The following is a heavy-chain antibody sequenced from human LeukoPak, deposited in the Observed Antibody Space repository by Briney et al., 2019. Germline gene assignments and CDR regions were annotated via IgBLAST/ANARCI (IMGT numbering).Heavy chain of an antibody. CDR3: AKDASNYFWYFDL. D-gene: IGHD1-1*01. J-gene: IGHJ2*01. V-gene: IGHV3-23*01. Sequence: GGSLRLSCAASGFTFSSYAMSWVRQAPGKGLEWVSAISGSGGSTYYADSVKGRFTISRDNSKNTLYLQMSSLRAEDTAVYYCAKDASNYFWYFDLWGRSTLVTVSS. CDR1: GFTFSSYA. CDR2: ISGSGGST.